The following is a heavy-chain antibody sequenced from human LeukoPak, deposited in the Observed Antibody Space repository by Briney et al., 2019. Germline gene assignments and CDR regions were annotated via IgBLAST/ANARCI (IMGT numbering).Heavy chain of an antibody. J-gene: IGHJ4*01. CDR3: ARVSTQDPIYYGAGRYDY. CDR2: FIPFFGTA. V-gene: IGHV1-69*13. D-gene: IGHD3-10*01. Sequence: ASVKVSCKASGGTFSSYAISWVRQAPGQGLGWWGGFIPFFGTANYAQKFQGRVTITADESTSTAYMELSSLRSEDTAVYFCARVSTQDPIYYGAGRYDYWGQGTLVTVSS. CDR1: GGTFSSYA.